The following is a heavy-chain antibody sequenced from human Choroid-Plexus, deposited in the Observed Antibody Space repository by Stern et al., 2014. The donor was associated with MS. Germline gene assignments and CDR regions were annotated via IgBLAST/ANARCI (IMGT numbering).Heavy chain of an antibody. J-gene: IGHJ5*02. V-gene: IGHV3-30*18. Sequence: QVQLVQSGGGVVQPGRPRRLSCVASGFTLGSCAMHWVRQAPGKGLEGGAGVSYDGSNKYYADSVKGRFTISRDNSQNTLYMQMSSLRPEDTAVYYCAKDRQYLTYFFDHWGQGSLVTVSS. CDR2: VSYDGSNK. CDR3: AKDRQYLTYFFDH. CDR1: GFTLGSCA. D-gene: IGHD2/OR15-2a*01.